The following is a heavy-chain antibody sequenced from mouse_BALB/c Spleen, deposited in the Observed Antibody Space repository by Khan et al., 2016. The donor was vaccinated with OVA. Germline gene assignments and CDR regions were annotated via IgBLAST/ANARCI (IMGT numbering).Heavy chain of an antibody. CDR2: INTYTGEP. Sequence: QIQLVQSGPELKKPGETVKISCKASGYTFTNYGMNWVKQAPGKGLKWMGWINTYTGEPTYTDDFKGRFAFSLETSASTDYLQSNNLKNEDSATYFCARGASYWYFDVWGAGTTVTVSS. V-gene: IGHV9-1*02. D-gene: IGHD6-1*01. CDR3: ARGASYWYFDV. J-gene: IGHJ1*01. CDR1: GYTFTNYG.